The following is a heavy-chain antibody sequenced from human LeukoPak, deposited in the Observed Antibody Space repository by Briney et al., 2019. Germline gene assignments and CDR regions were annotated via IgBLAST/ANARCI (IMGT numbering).Heavy chain of an antibody. CDR2: LYSGAST. V-gene: IGHV3-53*01. Sequence: GGSLRLSCAASGFTVSSNYMTWVRQAPGKGLEWVSVLYSGASTYYADSVKGRFTISRDNSKNTLYLQMNSLRAEDTAVYYCAREAYYYGSGGVFDYWGQGTLVTVSS. D-gene: IGHD3-10*01. CDR1: GFTVSSNY. J-gene: IGHJ4*02. CDR3: AREAYYYGSGGVFDY.